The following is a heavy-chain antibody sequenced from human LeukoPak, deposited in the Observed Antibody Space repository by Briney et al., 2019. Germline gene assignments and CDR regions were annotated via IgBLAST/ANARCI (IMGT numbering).Heavy chain of an antibody. Sequence: GGSLRLSCAASGFTFSSYSMNWVRQAPGKGLEWVSYISSSSSTIYYADSVKGRFTISRDNAKNSLYLQMNSLRAEDTAVYYCVRDSPKQWLVTDAFDIWGQGTMVTVSS. V-gene: IGHV3-48*01. CDR2: ISSSSSTI. J-gene: IGHJ3*02. D-gene: IGHD6-19*01. CDR3: VRDSPKQWLVTDAFDI. CDR1: GFTFSSYS.